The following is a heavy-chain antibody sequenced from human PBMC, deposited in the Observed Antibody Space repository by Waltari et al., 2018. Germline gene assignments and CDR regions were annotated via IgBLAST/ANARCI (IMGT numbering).Heavy chain of an antibody. V-gene: IGHV1-3*01. D-gene: IGHD2-15*01. J-gene: IGHJ6*02. CDR1: GNTFTSYA. CDR2: INVGNCTT. Sequence: QVQLVQSGAEVKKPGASVKVYCKASGNTFTSYAMHWVRQAPGQRLEWMGWINVGNCTTKYSQKFQGRVTITRDTSASTAYMELSSLRSEDTAVYYCARAPCSGGSCYSSTGYYYGMAVWGQGTTVTVSS. CDR3: ARAPCSGGSCYSSTGYYYGMAV.